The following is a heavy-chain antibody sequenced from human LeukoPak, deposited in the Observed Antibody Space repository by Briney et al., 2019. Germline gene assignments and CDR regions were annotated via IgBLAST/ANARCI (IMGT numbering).Heavy chain of an antibody. CDR1: GGSFSGYY. Sequence: SETLSLTCAVYGGSFSGYYWGWIRQPPGKGLEWIGEINHSGSTNYNPSLKSRVTISVDTSKNQFSLKLSSVTAADTAVYYCARGMQRPRRQQLWYFDLWGRGTLVTVSS. J-gene: IGHJ2*01. CDR2: INHSGST. CDR3: ARGMQRPRRQQLWYFDL. D-gene: IGHD6-13*01. V-gene: IGHV4-34*01.